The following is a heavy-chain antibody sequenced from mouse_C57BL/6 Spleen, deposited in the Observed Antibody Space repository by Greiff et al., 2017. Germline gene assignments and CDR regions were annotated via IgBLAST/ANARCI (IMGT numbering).Heavy chain of an antibody. V-gene: IGHV1-82*01. CDR1: GYAFSSSW. Sequence: VQLQQSGPELVKPGASVKISCMASGYAFSSSWMNWVKQRPGKGLEWIGRIYPGDGDTNYNGKFKGKATLTADKSSSTAYMQLSSLTSEDSAVYFCARPAYYSNYGYFDVWGTGTTVTVSS. CDR2: IYPGDGDT. J-gene: IGHJ1*03. D-gene: IGHD2-5*01. CDR3: ARPAYYSNYGYFDV.